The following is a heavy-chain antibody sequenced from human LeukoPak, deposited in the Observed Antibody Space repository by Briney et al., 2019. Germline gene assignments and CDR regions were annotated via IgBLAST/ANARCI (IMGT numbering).Heavy chain of an antibody. CDR3: ARLRPYYDFWSGYYGYYYMDV. V-gene: IGHV4-34*01. CDR1: GGSISSYY. Sequence: SETLSLTCTVSGGSISSYYWSWIRQPPEKGLEWIGEINHSGSTNYNPSLKSRVTISVDTSKNQFSLKLSSVTAADTAVYYCARLRPYYDFWSGYYGYYYMDVWGKGTTVTVSS. CDR2: INHSGST. D-gene: IGHD3-3*01. J-gene: IGHJ6*03.